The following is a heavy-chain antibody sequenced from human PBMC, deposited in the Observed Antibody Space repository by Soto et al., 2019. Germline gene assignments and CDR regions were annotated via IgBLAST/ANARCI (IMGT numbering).Heavy chain of an antibody. CDR2: IYSSGST. J-gene: IGHJ4*02. CDR3: ARDHPHSYGVYYFDY. V-gene: IGHV4-59*01. CDR1: GGSISNYY. Sequence: TLSLTCTVSGGSISNYYWSWIRQVPGKGLEWIGYIYSSGSTHYNPSLQSRVTISADTSKNQVSLKVNSVTAADTAVYYCARDHPHSYGVYYFDYWGQGTPVTVSS. D-gene: IGHD5-18*01.